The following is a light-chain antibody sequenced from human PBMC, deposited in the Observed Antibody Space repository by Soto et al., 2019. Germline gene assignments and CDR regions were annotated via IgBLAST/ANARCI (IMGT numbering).Light chain of an antibody. CDR1: SSDVIGYDY. CDR3: SSYAGSNNLR. Sequence: QSALTQPPSASGSPGQSVTITCTGTSSDVIGYDYVSWYQQYPGKAPKLMIYEVIKRPSGVPDRFSGSKSGNTDSLTVSGLQTEDEADYYCSSYAGSNNLRFGGGPKLTVL. CDR2: EVI. J-gene: IGLJ2*01. V-gene: IGLV2-8*01.